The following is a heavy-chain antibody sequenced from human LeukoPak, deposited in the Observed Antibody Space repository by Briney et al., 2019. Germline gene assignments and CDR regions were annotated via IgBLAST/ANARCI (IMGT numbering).Heavy chain of an antibody. J-gene: IGHJ4*02. CDR3: AKDGDDYGSGTKGYYFDY. Sequence: PGGSLRLSCAASGFTFNIYGTHWVRQAPGKGLEWVAVISYDGRNKNYPDSVKGRFTFSKDNSKNTLYLQMNSLRAEDTAVYYCAKDGDDYGSGTKGYYFDYWGQGILVTVSS. CDR1: GFTFNIYG. V-gene: IGHV3-30*18. D-gene: IGHD3-10*01. CDR2: ISYDGRNK.